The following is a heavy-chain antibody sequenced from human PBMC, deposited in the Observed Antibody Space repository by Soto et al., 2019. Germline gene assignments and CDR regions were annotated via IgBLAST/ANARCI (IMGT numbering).Heavy chain of an antibody. V-gene: IGHV3-23*01. J-gene: IGHJ3*02. CDR2: ISGSGGST. Sequence: EVQLLESGGGLVQPGGSLRLSCAASGFTFSSYAMSWVRQAPGKGLEWVSAISGSGGSTYYADSVKGRFTISRDNSKNTLYLQMNSLRDEDTAVYYWAKGQSSGRTLGCAFDIWGQVTMVTVSS. CDR3: AKGQSSGRTLGCAFDI. D-gene: IGHD6-19*01. CDR1: GFTFSSYA.